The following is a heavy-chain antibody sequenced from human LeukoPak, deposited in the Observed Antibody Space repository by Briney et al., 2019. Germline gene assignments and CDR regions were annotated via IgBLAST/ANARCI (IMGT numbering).Heavy chain of an antibody. D-gene: IGHD2-15*01. CDR1: GGSFSGYY. CDR2: INHSGST. J-gene: IGHJ4*02. Sequence: SETLSLTCAVYGGSFSGYYWSWIRQPPGKGLEWIGEINHSGSTNYNPSLKSRGTISVDTSKNQFSLKLTSVTAAATAVYYCAGRYCSGGRCYRALADYWGQGTLVTVSS. V-gene: IGHV4-34*01. CDR3: AGRYCSGGRCYRALADY.